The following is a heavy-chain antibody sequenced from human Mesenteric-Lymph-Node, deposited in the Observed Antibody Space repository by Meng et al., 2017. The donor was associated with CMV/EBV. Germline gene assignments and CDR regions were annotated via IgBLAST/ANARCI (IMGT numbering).Heavy chain of an antibody. J-gene: IGHJ1*01. CDR3: AREARYCGGDCYWRYFQH. CDR1: GGSISNYY. V-gene: IGHV4-59*12. CDR2: IYYSGSS. Sequence: SETLSLTCTVSGGSISNYYWSWIRQPPGKGLEWIGYIYYSGSSNHNPSLKSRVTISVDTSKNQFSLRLSSVTAADTAVYYCAREARYCGGDCYWRYFQHWGQGTLVTVSS. D-gene: IGHD2-21*01.